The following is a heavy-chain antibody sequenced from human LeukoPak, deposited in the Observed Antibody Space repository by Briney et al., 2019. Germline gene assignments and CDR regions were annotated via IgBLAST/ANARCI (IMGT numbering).Heavy chain of an antibody. CDR3: ARDIEYSSSFDY. Sequence: ASVKVSCKASGYTFTGYYMHWVRQAPGQGLEWMGRINPNSGGTNYAQKFQGRGTMTTDTSISTAYMELSRLRSDDTAVYYCARDIEYSSSFDYWGQGTLVTVSS. CDR2: INPNSGGT. V-gene: IGHV1-2*06. J-gene: IGHJ4*02. D-gene: IGHD6-6*01. CDR1: GYTFTGYY.